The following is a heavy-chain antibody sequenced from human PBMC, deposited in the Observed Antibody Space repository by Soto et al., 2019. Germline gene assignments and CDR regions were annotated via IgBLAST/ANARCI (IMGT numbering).Heavy chain of an antibody. Sequence: PXASLSLTCLVCGYSITSDFYWCWIREPPGKGLEWIGSIYHSGTTYSDPSLKSRLTISVDTSKNQFSLMLTSVTAADTAVYYCVRIARESTSFYSWFDPWGQRSLVTVSS. CDR3: VRIARESTSFYSWFDP. J-gene: IGHJ5*02. V-gene: IGHV4-38-2*01. CDR1: GYSITSDFY. D-gene: IGHD2-2*02. CDR2: IYHSGTT.